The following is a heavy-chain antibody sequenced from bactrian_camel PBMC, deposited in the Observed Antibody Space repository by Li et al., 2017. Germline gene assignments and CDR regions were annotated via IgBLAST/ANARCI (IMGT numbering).Heavy chain of an antibody. CDR2: VITIDGTT. J-gene: IGHJ4*01. V-gene: IGHV3S68*01. CDR3: AANNFCPPDYGP. D-gene: IGHD3*01. CDR1: GGTRGNRIC. Sequence: HVQLVESGGGSVQDGGSLRLSCAFSGGTRGNRICMGWFRQPPGKEREGVASVITIDGTTDYADSVMGRFTFSQDNANNMIYLQMNNLKPEDTAMYYCAANNFCPPDYGPWGRGTQVTVS.